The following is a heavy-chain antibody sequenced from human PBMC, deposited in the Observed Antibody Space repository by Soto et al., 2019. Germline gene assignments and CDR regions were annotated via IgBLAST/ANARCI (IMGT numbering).Heavy chain of an antibody. V-gene: IGHV3-15*01. Sequence: GGSLRLACAASGFTFSNAWMSWVRQAPGKGLEWVGRIKSKTDGGTTDYAAPVKGRFTISRDDSKNTLYLQMNSLKTEDTAVYYCTTGVRMVRGPGADYYYGMDVWAQRTTVTVSS. J-gene: IGHJ6*02. D-gene: IGHD3-10*01. CDR2: IKSKTDGGTT. CDR3: TTGVRMVRGPGADYYYGMDV. CDR1: GFTFSNAW.